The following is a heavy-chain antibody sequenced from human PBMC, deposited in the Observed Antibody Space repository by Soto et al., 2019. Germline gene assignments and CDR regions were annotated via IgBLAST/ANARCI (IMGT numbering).Heavy chain of an antibody. CDR2: VYYSGST. V-gene: IGHV4-39*01. CDR1: GGSVSSSSYY. J-gene: IGHJ4*02. D-gene: IGHD3-9*01. CDR3: GRLEGLARISYYFDY. Sequence: HLQLQESGPGLVKPSETLSLTCTVSGGSVSSSSYYWGWVRQPPGKGLEWIGSVYYSGSTYYNPSLESRVTISVDKSKNQFSLKLVSWSAAGTAVYYCGRLEGLARISYYFDYWGQGALVTVSS.